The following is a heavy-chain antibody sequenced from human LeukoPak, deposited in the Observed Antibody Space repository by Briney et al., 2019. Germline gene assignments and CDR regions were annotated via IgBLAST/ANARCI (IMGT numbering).Heavy chain of an antibody. CDR1: GGSISSYY. Sequence: SETLSLTCTVSGGSISSYYWSWIRQPPGKGLEWIGYIYYSGSTNYNPSLKSRVTISVDTSKNQFSLKLSFVTAADTAVYYCASSYMVRGVPFDYWGQGTLVTVSS. CDR2: IYYSGST. V-gene: IGHV4-59*01. CDR3: ASSYMVRGVPFDY. J-gene: IGHJ4*02. D-gene: IGHD3-10*01.